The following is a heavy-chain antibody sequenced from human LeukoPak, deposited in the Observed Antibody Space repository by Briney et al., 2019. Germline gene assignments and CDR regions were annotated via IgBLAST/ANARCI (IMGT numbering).Heavy chain of an antibody. Sequence: GGSLRLSCAASGFTFSSYAMYWVRQAPGKGLEWVALISYDGSHKYYADSVKGRFTISRHNSKNTLYLQMNSLRAEDTAVYYCARPGELLNYYYYYMDVWGKGTTVTVSS. J-gene: IGHJ6*03. CDR2: ISYDGSHK. V-gene: IGHV3-30-3*01. D-gene: IGHD3-10*01. CDR3: ARPGELLNYYYYYMDV. CDR1: GFTFSSYA.